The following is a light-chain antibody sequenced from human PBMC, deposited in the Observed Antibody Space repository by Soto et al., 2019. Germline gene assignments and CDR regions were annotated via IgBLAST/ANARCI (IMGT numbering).Light chain of an antibody. V-gene: IGLV2-14*02. CDR2: EVS. CDR3: SSYTSSSTS. J-gene: IGLJ1*01. CDR1: SSDVGSYNL. Sequence: QSVLTQPASVSGSPGQSITISCTGTSSDVGSYNLVSWYQQHPGKAPKLMIYEVSKRPSGVSNRFSGSKSGNTASLTISGLQAEDEADYYCSSYTSSSTSFGTGTKSPS.